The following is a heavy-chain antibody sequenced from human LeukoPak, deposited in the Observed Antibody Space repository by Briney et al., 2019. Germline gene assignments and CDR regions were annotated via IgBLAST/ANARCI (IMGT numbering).Heavy chain of an antibody. CDR2: IYYSGST. J-gene: IGHJ5*02. D-gene: IGHD3-10*01. CDR3: ARRQKRPGGFDP. Sequence: PSETLSLTCTVSGGSISSSSYYWGWIRQPPGKGLEWIGSIYYSGSTYYNPSLKSRVTISVDTSKNQFSLKLSSVTAADTAVYYCARRQKRPGGFDPWGQGTLVTVSS. V-gene: IGHV4-39*01. CDR1: GGSISSSSYY.